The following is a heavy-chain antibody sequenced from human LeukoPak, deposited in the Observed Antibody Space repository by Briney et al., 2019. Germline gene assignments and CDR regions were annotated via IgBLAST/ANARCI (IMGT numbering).Heavy chain of an antibody. CDR1: GYTFTSNY. CDR3: ARDQEGFYY. Sequence: ASVKVSCKASGYTFTSNYIHWVRQAPGQGLEWMGMIYPRDGSTSYAQKFQGRVTVTRDTSTSTVHMELSGLRSEDTAVYYCARDQEGFYYWGQGTLVTGSS. CDR2: IYPRDGST. V-gene: IGHV1-46*01. J-gene: IGHJ4*02.